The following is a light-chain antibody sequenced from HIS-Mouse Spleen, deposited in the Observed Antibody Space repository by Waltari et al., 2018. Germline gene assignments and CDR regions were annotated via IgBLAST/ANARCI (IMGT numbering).Light chain of an antibody. V-gene: IGLV3-21*02. CDR2: DDS. CDR1: NIGSKS. J-gene: IGLJ1*01. CDR3: QVWDSSSDPV. Sequence: SYVLTQPPSVSVAPGQTARTTCGGNNIGSKSDHWYQQKPGQAPVLVVYDDSDRPSGIPERFSGSNSGNTATLTISRVEAGDEADYYCQVWDSSSDPVFGTGTKVTVL.